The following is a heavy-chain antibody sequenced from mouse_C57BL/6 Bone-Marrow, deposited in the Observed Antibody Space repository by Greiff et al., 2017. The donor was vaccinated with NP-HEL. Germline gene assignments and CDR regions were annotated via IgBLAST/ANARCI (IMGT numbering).Heavy chain of an antibody. D-gene: IGHD2-1*01. V-gene: IGHV1-19*01. CDR3: ARDGNARYGDV. CDR2: INPYNGGP. Sequence: VQLQQSGPVLVKPGASVKMSCKASGYTFTDYYMNWVKQSHGKSLEWIGVINPYNGGPSYNQKFKGKATLTVDKSSSTASMELNSLTSEDSAVYYCARDGNARYGDVGGTGTTVTVTS. CDR1: GYTFTDYY. J-gene: IGHJ1*03.